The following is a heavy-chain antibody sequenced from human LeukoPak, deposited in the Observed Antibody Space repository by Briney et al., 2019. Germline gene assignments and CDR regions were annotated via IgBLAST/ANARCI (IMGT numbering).Heavy chain of an antibody. CDR3: ATALYGSGSYYKAYMDV. CDR2: INSDGSST. D-gene: IGHD3-10*01. V-gene: IGHV3-74*01. J-gene: IGHJ6*03. Sequence: GGSLRLSCAASGFTFSKYWMHWVRQAPGKGLVWVSRINSDGSSTTYADSVKGRFTISRDNAKNTLYLQMNSQRAEDTAVYYCATALYGSGSYYKAYMDVWGKGTTVTISS. CDR1: GFTFSKYW.